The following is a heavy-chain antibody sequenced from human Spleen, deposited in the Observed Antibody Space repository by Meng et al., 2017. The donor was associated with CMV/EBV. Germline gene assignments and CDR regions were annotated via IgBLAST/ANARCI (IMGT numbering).Heavy chain of an antibody. D-gene: IGHD2-15*01. Sequence: GESLKISCAASGFTFSDHCLDWVRQAPGKGLEWVGRTRNKTNNYSTEYAASVKGRFTISRDESKNSLYLQMGRLRAEDAGVYYCAKALESGGNHDYYFYGMDVWGQGTTVTVSS. V-gene: IGHV3-72*01. CDR1: GFTFSDHC. CDR3: AKALESGGNHDYYFYGMDV. J-gene: IGHJ6*02. CDR2: TRNKTNNYST.